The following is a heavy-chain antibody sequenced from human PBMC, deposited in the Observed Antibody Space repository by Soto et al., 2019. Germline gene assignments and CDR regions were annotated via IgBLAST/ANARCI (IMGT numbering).Heavy chain of an antibody. D-gene: IGHD6-19*01. CDR1: GFTFSSYA. Sequence: GGSLRLSCAASGFTFSSYAMSWVRQAPGKGLEWVSTISGSGGSIYYADSMKGRLTISRDNSKSTLSLQMNSLRAEDTAVYYCAKDGAEYSSGLIFFDCGGQGALLSVS. CDR3: AKDGAEYSSGLIFFDC. CDR2: ISGSGGSI. V-gene: IGHV3-23*01. J-gene: IGHJ4*02.